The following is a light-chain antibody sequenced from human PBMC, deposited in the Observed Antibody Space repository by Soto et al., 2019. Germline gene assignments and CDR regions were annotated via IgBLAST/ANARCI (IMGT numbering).Light chain of an antibody. V-gene: IGKV3-15*01. CDR1: QSVSGN. CDR2: GAS. J-gene: IGKJ1*01. CDR3: QQYNNWPQA. Sequence: EIVMAQSPATLSVSPGARATLSCRASQSVSGNVAWYKQKPGQAPRLLIYGASTRATGIPARFSGSGSGTAFTLTISSLQSEDFAGYYFQQYNNWPQAFGQGTKVEIK.